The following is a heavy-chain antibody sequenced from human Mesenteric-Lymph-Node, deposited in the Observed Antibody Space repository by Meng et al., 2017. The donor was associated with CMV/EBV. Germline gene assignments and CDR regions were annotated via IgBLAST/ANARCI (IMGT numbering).Heavy chain of an antibody. CDR2: IWYDGSNK. D-gene: IGHD2-2*01. Sequence: GGSLRLSCAASGFTFSSYGMHWVRQAPGKGLEWVAVIWYDGSNKYYADSVKGRFTISRDNSKNTLYLQMNSLRAEDTAVYYCAKPYCSSTSCHVLGSFNSYFGFDYWGQGTLVTVSS. CDR1: GFTFSSYG. V-gene: IGHV3-33*06. CDR3: AKPYCSSTSCHVLGSFNSYFGFDY. J-gene: IGHJ4*02.